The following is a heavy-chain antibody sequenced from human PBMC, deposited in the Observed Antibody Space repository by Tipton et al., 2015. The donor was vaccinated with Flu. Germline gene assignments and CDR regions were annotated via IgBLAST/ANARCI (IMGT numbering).Heavy chain of an antibody. J-gene: IGHJ3*01. V-gene: IGHV3-43*02. CDR1: GFTFDDYA. CDR2: IIGNGGTR. D-gene: IGHD6-19*01. Sequence: SLRLSCVASGFTFDDYAMHWVRQAPGKGPEWVSLIIGNGGTRHYADSVKGRFTISRDNSKNSLFLQMNSLKTEDTALYYCAKDIIPSSGYFFYDAFDVWGPGTIVPVSS. CDR3: AKDIIPSSGYFFYDAFDV.